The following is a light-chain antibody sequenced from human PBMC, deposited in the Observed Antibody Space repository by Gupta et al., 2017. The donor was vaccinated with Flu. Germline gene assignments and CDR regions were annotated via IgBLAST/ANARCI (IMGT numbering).Light chain of an antibody. CDR3: HQRCYWPPHT. CDR2: DAS. Sequence: ATLSLSPGERATLSFVVCQSIRSYFAWYKQKPGQAPRLLIYDASNRDTGIPARLSGSGYRKDFTLTISSREPEDFAVYYCHQRCYWPPHTFGGGTKVEIK. J-gene: IGKJ4*01. CDR1: QSIRSY. V-gene: IGKV3-11*01.